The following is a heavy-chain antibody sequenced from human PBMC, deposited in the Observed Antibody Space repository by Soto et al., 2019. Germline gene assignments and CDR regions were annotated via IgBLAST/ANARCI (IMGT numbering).Heavy chain of an antibody. J-gene: IGHJ4*02. D-gene: IGHD5-18*01. CDR3: ARSERGYTYGQTFDY. V-gene: IGHV4-59*08. CDR2: IYNSGST. Sequence: SETLSLTCTVSGGSISSYYWSWIRQPPGKGLEWIGYIYNSGSTNYNPSLKSRVTISVDTSKNQFSLKLTSVTAADTAVYYCARSERGYTYGQTFDYWGQGTLVTVSS. CDR1: GGSISSYY.